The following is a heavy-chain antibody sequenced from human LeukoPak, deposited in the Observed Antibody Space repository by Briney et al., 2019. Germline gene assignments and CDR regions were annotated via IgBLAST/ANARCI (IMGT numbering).Heavy chain of an antibody. D-gene: IGHD3-22*01. CDR1: GDSISNYY. J-gene: IGHJ6*02. CDR3: ARVLGSSGYYRYYYGMDV. Sequence: SETLSLTCTVSGDSISNYYWSWIRQPPGKGGEWIGYIYYSGSTTYNPSPKSRVTISVDTSNNHSSLKLSSVTAADTAVYYCARVLGSSGYYRYYYGMDVWGQGTTVTVSS. CDR2: IYYSGST. V-gene: IGHV4-59*01.